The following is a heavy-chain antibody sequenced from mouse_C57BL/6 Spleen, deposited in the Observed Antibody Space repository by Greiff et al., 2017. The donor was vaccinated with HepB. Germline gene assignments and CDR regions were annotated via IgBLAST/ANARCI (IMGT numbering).Heavy chain of an antibody. CDR2: IDPETGGT. J-gene: IGHJ4*01. V-gene: IGHV1-15*01. CDR3: TSAMDY. CDR1: GYTFTDYE. Sequence: VQLQQSGAELVRPGASVTLSCKASGYTFTDYEMHWVKQTPVHGLEWIGAIDPETGGTAYNQKFKGKAILTADKSSCNAYMELRSLTSEESAVHYCTSAMDYWGQGTSVTVSS.